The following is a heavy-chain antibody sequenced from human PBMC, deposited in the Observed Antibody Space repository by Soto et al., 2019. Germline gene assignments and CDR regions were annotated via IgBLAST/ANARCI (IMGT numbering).Heavy chain of an antibody. V-gene: IGHV1-3*01. CDR2: INAGNGNT. CDR1: GYTFTSYA. CDR3: ARLGYCSGGSCYPLDYYYGMDV. J-gene: IGHJ6*02. Sequence: ASVKVSCKASGYTFTSYAMHCVRQAPGQRLEWMGWINAGNGNTKYSQKFQGRVTITRDTSASTAYMELSSLRSEDTAVYYCARLGYCSGGSCYPLDYYYGMDVWGQGTTVTVSS. D-gene: IGHD2-15*01.